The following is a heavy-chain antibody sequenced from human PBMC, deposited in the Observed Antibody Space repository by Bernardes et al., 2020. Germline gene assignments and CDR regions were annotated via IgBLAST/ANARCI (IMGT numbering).Heavy chain of an antibody. CDR3: AGVPSGIAARPWWFDP. Sequence: SETLSLTCTVSGGSISSYYWSWIRQPPGKGLEWIWYIYYSGSTNYNPSLKSRVTISIDTSKNQFSLKLSSVTAAATAVYYCAGVPSGIAARPWWFDPWGQGTLVTVAS. J-gene: IGHJ5*02. CDR2: IYYSGST. CDR1: GGSISSYY. D-gene: IGHD6-6*01. V-gene: IGHV4-59*01.